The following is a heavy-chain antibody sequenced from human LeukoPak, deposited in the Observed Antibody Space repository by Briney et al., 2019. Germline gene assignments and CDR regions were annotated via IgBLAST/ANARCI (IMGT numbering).Heavy chain of an antibody. J-gene: IGHJ4*01. CDR3: ARGRMVRGVVIKVFYYFDY. CDR2: IYYSGST. D-gene: IGHD3-10*01. V-gene: IGHV4-39*01. CDR1: GGSISSSSYY. Sequence: SETLSLTCTVSGGSISSSSYYWGWIRQPPGKGLEWIGSIYYSGSTYYNPSLKSRVTISVDTSKNQFSLKLSSVTAADTAVYYCARGRMVRGVVIKVFYYFDYWGHGTLVTVSS.